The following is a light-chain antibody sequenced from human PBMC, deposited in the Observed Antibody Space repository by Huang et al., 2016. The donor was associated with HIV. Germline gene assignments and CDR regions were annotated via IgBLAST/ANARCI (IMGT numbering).Light chain of an antibody. J-gene: IGKJ3*01. Sequence: EIVLTQSPGTLSLSPGERATLSCRASQIFSSRDLAWYQQKPGQAPRLLIYGASYRATGIPDRCRGSGAGTDYTLTISRREPEDLAVYYCQQYGTSRIFTFGPGTRVDIK. V-gene: IGKV3-20*01. CDR3: QQYGTSRIFT. CDR2: GAS. CDR1: QIFSSRD.